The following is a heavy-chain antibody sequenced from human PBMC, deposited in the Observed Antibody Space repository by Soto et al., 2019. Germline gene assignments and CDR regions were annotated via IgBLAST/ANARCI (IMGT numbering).Heavy chain of an antibody. D-gene: IGHD1-26*01. V-gene: IGHV3-23*01. CDR3: ARRGSGSYYDY. CDR2: ISGSGGST. J-gene: IGHJ4*02. Sequence: EVQLLESGGGLVQPGGSLRLSCAASGFTFSSYAMRWVRQAPVKGLEWVSAISGSGGSTYYADSVKGRFTISRDNSKNTLYLQMNSLRAEDTAVYYCARRGSGSYYDYCGKGTLVTVTS. CDR1: GFTFSSYA.